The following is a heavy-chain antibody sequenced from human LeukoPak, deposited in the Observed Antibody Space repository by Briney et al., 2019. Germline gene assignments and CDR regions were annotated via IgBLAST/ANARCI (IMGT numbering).Heavy chain of an antibody. V-gene: IGHV4-34*01. D-gene: IGHD2-2*01. CDR3: ARELVPAAHRYYYYGMDV. J-gene: IGHJ6*02. Sequence: SETLSLTCAVYGGSFSGYYWSWIRQPPGKGLEWIGEINHSGSTNYNPSLKSRVTISVDTSKNQFSLKLSSVTAADTAAYYCARELVPAAHRYYYYGMDVWGQGTTVTVSS. CDR1: GGSFSGYY. CDR2: INHSGST.